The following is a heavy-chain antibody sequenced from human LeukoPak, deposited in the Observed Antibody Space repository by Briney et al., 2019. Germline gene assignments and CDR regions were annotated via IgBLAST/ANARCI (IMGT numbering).Heavy chain of an antibody. Sequence: ASVKVSCKASGGTFSSYAISWVRQAPGQGLEWMGRIIPIFGIANYAQKFQGRVTITADKSTSTAYMELSSLRSEDTAVYYCARQAGTVEMAYSDYWGQGTLVTVSS. D-gene: IGHD5-24*01. V-gene: IGHV1-69*04. CDR2: IIPIFGIA. CDR1: GGTFSSYA. J-gene: IGHJ4*02. CDR3: ARQAGTVEMAYSDY.